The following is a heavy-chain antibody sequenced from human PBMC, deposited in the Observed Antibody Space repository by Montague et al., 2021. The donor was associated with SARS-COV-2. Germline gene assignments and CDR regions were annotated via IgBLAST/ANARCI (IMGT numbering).Heavy chain of an antibody. V-gene: IGHV3-23*01. CDR3: AKDTATIRIAVALMDV. CDR2: MSGSGVRR. CDR1: GFIFSNYA. Sequence: SLRLSCAASGFIFSNYAMTWVRQAPGKGLEWVSTMSGSGVRRDYADSVKGRFTISRDSSKNTLYLQMNSLRVEDTAVYYCAKDTATIRIAVALMDVWGQGTRSSSP. D-gene: IGHD6-19*01. J-gene: IGHJ6*02.